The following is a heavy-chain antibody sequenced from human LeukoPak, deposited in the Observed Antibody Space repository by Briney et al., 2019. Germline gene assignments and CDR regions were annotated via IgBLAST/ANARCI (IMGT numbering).Heavy chain of an antibody. CDR2: ISAYNGNT. CDR1: GYTFTSYG. CDR3: ARYSSGWYGYYFDY. D-gene: IGHD6-19*01. J-gene: IGHJ4*02. V-gene: IGHV1-18*04. Sequence: ASVKVSCRASGYTFTSYGISWVRQAPGQGLEWMGWISAYNGNTNYAQKLQGRVTMTTDTSTSTAYMELRSLRSDDTAVYYCARYSSGWYGYYFDYWGQGTLVTVSS.